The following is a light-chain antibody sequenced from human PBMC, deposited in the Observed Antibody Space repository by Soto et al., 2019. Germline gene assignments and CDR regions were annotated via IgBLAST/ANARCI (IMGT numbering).Light chain of an antibody. J-gene: IGKJ1*01. V-gene: IGKV3-15*01. CDR2: GAS. Sequence: EIVMTQSTATLSVSPGERTTLSCRSSQSVSRILAWYQQKPGQAPRLLIYGASTRATGIPVRFSGGGSGTEFTHTISSLQSEDFAVYYCQQYDKWPPTLGQGTKVDIK. CDR3: QQYDKWPPT. CDR1: QSVSRI.